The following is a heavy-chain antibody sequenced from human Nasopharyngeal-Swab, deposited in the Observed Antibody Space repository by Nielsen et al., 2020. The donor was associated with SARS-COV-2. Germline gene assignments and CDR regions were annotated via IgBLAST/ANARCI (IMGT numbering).Heavy chain of an antibody. CDR3: ARENRCSGGSCYDGMDV. J-gene: IGHJ6*02. CDR2: ISGFSNYL. V-gene: IGHV3-21*01. D-gene: IGHD2-15*01. CDR1: GFTFSSHN. Sequence: GESLKISCAASGFTFSSHNMNWVRQAPGKGLEWVSSISGFSNYLYYADSVKGRFTISRDNAKNSLYLQMNSLRAEDTAVYYCARENRCSGGSCYDGMDVWGQGTTVTVSS.